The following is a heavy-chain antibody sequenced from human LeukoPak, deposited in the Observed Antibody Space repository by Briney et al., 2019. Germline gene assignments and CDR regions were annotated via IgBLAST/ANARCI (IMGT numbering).Heavy chain of an antibody. CDR1: GGSISSYY. CDR2: IYYSGST. V-gene: IGHV4-59*01. CDR3: ASQLDCSSTSCYDYYYYYMDV. Sequence: SETLSLTCTVSGGSISSYYWSWIRQPPGKGLEWIGYIYYSGSTNYNPSLKSRVTISVDTSKNQSSLKLSSVTAADTAVYYCASQLDCSSTSCYDYYYYYMDVWGKGTTVTVSS. J-gene: IGHJ6*03. D-gene: IGHD2-2*01.